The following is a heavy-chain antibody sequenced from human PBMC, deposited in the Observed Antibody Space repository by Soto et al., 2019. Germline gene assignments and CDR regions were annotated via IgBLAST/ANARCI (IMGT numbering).Heavy chain of an antibody. CDR1: GGSISGSSYY. V-gene: IGHV4-39*01. J-gene: IGHJ4*02. CDR2: LYYSGST. Sequence: QLQLQESGPGLVKPSETLSLTCTVSGGSISGSSYYWGWIRQPPGKGLEWIGSLYYSGSTYYNPSLKSRVTISVDTSKTQFSLRLSSVTAAETAVYYCARLVAGAPAYHFDYWGQGTLVTVSS. D-gene: IGHD1-26*01. CDR3: ARLVAGAPAYHFDY.